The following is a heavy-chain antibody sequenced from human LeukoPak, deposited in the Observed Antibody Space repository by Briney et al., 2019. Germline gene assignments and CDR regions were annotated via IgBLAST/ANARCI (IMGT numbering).Heavy chain of an antibody. CDR1: GGSFSGYY. D-gene: IGHD1-26*01. J-gene: IGHJ4*02. CDR3: ARIGYSGSHKHIDY. CDR2: INHSGST. Sequence: PSETLSLTCAVYGGSFSGYYWSWIRQPPGKGLEWIGEINHSGSTNYNPSLKSRVTISVDTSKNQFSLKLSSVTAADTAVYYCARIGYSGSHKHIDYWGQGTLVTVSS. V-gene: IGHV4-34*01.